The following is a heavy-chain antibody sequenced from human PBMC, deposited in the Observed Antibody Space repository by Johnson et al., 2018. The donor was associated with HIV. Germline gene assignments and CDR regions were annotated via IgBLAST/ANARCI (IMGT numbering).Heavy chain of an antibody. CDR3: VRVGGNGNYFFDPFDM. CDR2: ISYDGSNK. D-gene: IGHD1-26*01. CDR1: GFTFSTYT. Sequence: QVQLMESGGGVVQPGRSLRLSCAASGFTFSTYTMHWVRQAPGKGLEWVTVISYDGSNKYYADSVKGRFTISRDNSKNSLYLQMNSLRVEDTALYYCVRVGGNGNYFFDPFDMWGQGTMVTVSS. V-gene: IGHV3-30-3*01. J-gene: IGHJ3*02.